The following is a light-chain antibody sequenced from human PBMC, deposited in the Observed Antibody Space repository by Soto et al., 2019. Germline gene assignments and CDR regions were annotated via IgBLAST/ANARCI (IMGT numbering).Light chain of an antibody. CDR3: SSYTSSIL. Sequence: QSALTKPASVSGSPGQSITISCTGTSSDVGGYNYVSWYQQHPGKAPKLRIYDVSNRPSGVSNRFSGSKSGNTASLTISGLQAEYEADYYCSSYTSSILFGGGTKLTV. J-gene: IGLJ2*01. CDR1: SSDVGGYNY. CDR2: DVS. V-gene: IGLV2-14*01.